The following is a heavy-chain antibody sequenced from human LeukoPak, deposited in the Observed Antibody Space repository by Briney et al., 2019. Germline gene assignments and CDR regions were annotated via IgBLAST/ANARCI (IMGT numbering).Heavy chain of an antibody. J-gene: IGHJ4*02. CDR2: ISYDGSNK. Sequence: GGSLRLSCAASGFTFSSYAMHWVRQAPGKGLEWVAVISYDGSNKYYADSVKGRFTISRDNSKNTLCLQMNSLRAEDTAVYYCARDYYDSSGYYEYWGQGTLVTVSS. D-gene: IGHD3-22*01. CDR3: ARDYYDSSGYYEY. V-gene: IGHV3-30-3*01. CDR1: GFTFSSYA.